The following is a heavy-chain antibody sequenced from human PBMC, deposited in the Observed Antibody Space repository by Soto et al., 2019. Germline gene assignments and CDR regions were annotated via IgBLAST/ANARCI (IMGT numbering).Heavy chain of an antibody. D-gene: IGHD6-19*01. V-gene: IGHV4-59*01. CDR2: IDDSGST. CDR3: ARDFGYNSGWDVGGYYGMDV. Sequence: QVQLQESGTGLVKPSETLSLTCTVSGGSISTYYWSWIRQPPGKGLEWIGYIDDSGSTKYSPSLKSRLTISIDTSKNQFSLKLSSVTAADTAVYYCARDFGYNSGWDVGGYYGMDVWGQGTTVTVSS. CDR1: GGSISTYY. J-gene: IGHJ6*02.